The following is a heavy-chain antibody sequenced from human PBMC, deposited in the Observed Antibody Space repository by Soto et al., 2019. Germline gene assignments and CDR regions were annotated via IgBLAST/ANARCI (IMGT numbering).Heavy chain of an antibody. CDR1: GFTFSSYA. CDR2: ISGTGGTT. Sequence: EVQLLESGGGLVQPGGSLRLSCAASGFTFSSYAMSWVRQAPGKGLEWVSAISGTGGTTYYADCVKGRFTISRDNTRNTQHLQMNSTRAEDTAIYYCAKFFVEAGGSSGWPWSFHFWGQGTLVTVSS. V-gene: IGHV3-23*01. D-gene: IGHD6-25*01. CDR3: AKFFVEAGGSSGWPWSFHF. J-gene: IGHJ4*02.